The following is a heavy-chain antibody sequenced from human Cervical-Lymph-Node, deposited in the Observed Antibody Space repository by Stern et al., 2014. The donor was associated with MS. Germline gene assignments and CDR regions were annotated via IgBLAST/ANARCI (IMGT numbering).Heavy chain of an antibody. CDR1: GFSFRTSGMR. CDR3: ARTPYYFDSSDLDDGFDI. Sequence: SGPALVKPTQTLTLTCTFSGFSFRTSGMRVSWIRQPPVKAPEWLASIGFADVKFYSPFLKTRPTISKVTSKNNEVHTMTNMNPVDTATYYCARTPYYFDSSDLDDGFDIWGQGTMVTVSS. V-gene: IGHV2-70*04. J-gene: IGHJ3*02. D-gene: IGHD3-22*01. CDR2: IGFADVK.